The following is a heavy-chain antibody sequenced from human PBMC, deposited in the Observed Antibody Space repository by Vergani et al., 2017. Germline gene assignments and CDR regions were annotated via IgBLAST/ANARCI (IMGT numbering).Heavy chain of an antibody. J-gene: IGHJ5*02. CDR1: GYTFTSYD. D-gene: IGHD3-22*01. Sequence: QVQLVQSGAEVKKPGASVKVSCKASGYTFTSYDINWVRQATGQGLEWMGWMNPNSGNTGYAQKFQGRVTMTRNTSISTAYMELSSLRSEDTAVYYCARNERYYYDSSGYSYVDWFDPWGQGTLLTVSS. V-gene: IGHV1-8*01. CDR3: ARNERYYYDSSGYSYVDWFDP. CDR2: MNPNSGNT.